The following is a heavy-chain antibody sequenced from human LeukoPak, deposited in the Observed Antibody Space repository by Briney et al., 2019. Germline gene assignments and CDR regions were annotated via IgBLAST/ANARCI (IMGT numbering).Heavy chain of an antibody. J-gene: IGHJ4*02. CDR3: ARVQVVRGVKVIDY. D-gene: IGHD3-10*01. CDR2: INTNTGNP. CDR1: GYSFTNYA. Sequence: GASVKVSCKASGYSFTNYALNWVRQAPGQGLEWMGWINTNTGNPTYAQGFTGRFVFSLDTSVSTAYLQISSLKAEDTAVYYCARVQVVRGVKVIDYWGQGTLVTVSS. V-gene: IGHV7-4-1*02.